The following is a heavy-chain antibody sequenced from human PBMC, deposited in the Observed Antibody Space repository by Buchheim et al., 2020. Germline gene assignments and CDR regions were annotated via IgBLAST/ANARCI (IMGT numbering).Heavy chain of an antibody. CDR3: AKDVRSEAAAMDS. D-gene: IGHD6-13*01. CDR2: VSYDGDKK. CDR1: GFTFNRNG. J-gene: IGHJ4*02. V-gene: IGHV3-30*18. Sequence: QVQLVESGGGVVQPGRSLRLSCAASGFTFNRNGMHWVRPAPGKGPEWVAVVSYDGDKKYYVDSVKGRFTISRDNSKNTVYLQMNSLRAEDTAVYYCAKDVRSEAAAMDSWGQGT.